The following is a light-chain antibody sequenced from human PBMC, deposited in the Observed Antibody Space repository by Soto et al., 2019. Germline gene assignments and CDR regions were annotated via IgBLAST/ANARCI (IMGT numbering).Light chain of an antibody. CDR3: EAWDSSLSAGV. CDR2: DND. CDR1: RSNDGNNY. Sequence: QSVLTQPPSVSAAPGQKVTVSCSGSRSNDGNNYVSWYQHLPGSAPKLLIYDNDKRPSGIPDRFSASKSGTSATLGITGLQTGDEADYYCEAWDSSLSAGVFGGGTKGTVL. V-gene: IGLV1-51*01. J-gene: IGLJ3*02.